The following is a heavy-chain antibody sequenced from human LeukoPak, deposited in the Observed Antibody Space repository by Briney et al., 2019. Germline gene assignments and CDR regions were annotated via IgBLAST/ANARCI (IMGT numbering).Heavy chain of an antibody. V-gene: IGHV1-18*01. CDR1: GYTFTSYG. Sequence: VASVKVSCKASGYTFTSYGISWVRQAPGQGLEWMGWISAYNGNTNYAQKLQGRVTMTTDTSTSTAYMELRSLRSDNTAVYYCARDSGYGAGDYFDYWGQGTLVTVSS. D-gene: IGHD5-12*01. CDR3: ARDSGYGAGDYFDY. J-gene: IGHJ4*02. CDR2: ISAYNGNT.